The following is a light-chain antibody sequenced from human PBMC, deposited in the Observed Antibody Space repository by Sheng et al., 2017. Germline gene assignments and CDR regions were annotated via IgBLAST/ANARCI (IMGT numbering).Light chain of an antibody. CDR1: QSVSSHY. Sequence: EIVLTQSPATLSLSPGERATLSCRASQSVSSHYLSWYQQKVGQAPRLLIYAASNRATGIPDRISGSGSGTDFTLTISRLEPEDFAVYYCQQRSTWPITFGQGTRLDIK. CDR3: QQRSTWPIT. CDR2: AAS. V-gene: IGKV3D-20*02. J-gene: IGKJ5*01.